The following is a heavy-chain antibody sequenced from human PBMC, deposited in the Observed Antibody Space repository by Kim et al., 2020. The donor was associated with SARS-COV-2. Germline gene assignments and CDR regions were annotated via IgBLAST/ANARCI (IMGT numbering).Heavy chain of an antibody. CDR1: GFTFSSYA. Sequence: GGSLRLSCAASGFTFSSYAMSWVRQAPGKGLEWVSAISGSGGSTYYADSVKGRFTISRDNSKNTLYLQMNSLRAEDTAVYYCAKVPRRISGYDSGEGNDAFDIWGQGTMVTVSS. J-gene: IGHJ3*02. CDR3: AKVPRRISGYDSGEGNDAFDI. V-gene: IGHV3-23*01. D-gene: IGHD5-12*01. CDR2: ISGSGGST.